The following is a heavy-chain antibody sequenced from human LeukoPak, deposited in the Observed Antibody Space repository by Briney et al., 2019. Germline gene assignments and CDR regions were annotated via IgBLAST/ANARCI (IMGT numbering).Heavy chain of an antibody. Sequence: GSVKVSCKVSGYTLTELSMHWVRQAPGKGLEWMGGFDPEDGETIYAQKFQGRVTMTEDTSTDTAYMELSSLRSEDTAVYYCARTLLWFGEPENYYYYYYMDVWGKGTTVTISS. CDR2: FDPEDGET. J-gene: IGHJ6*03. D-gene: IGHD3-10*01. CDR3: ARTLLWFGEPENYYYYYYMDV. CDR1: GYTLTELS. V-gene: IGHV1-24*01.